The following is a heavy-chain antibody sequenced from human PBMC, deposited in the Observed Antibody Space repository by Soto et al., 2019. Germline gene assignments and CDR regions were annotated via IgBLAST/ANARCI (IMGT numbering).Heavy chain of an antibody. V-gene: IGHV3-9*01. D-gene: IGHD6-6*01. CDR3: AKDKYSNSVDYYYMDV. CDR2: ISWNSGSI. CDR1: GFTFDDYA. Sequence: GGSLRLSCAASGFTFDDYAMHWVRQAPGKGLEWVSGISWNSGSIGYADSVKGRFTISRDNAKNSLYLQMNSLRAEDTALYYCAKDKYSNSVDYYYMDVWGKGTTVTVSS. J-gene: IGHJ6*03.